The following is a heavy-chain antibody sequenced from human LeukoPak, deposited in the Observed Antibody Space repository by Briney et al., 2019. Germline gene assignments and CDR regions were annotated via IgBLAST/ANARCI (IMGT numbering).Heavy chain of an antibody. CDR3: AMSSGVTRFDY. D-gene: IGHD3-22*01. Sequence: PSETLSLTCTVSGGSIRSGSFYWSWIRQPAGKGLEWIGRISTNGNTNYNPSLKSRVTISVDTSKNQFSLMLNSVTAADTAVYYCAMSSGVTRFDYWGQGTLVTVSS. CDR1: GGSIRSGSFY. CDR2: ISTNGNT. V-gene: IGHV4-61*02. J-gene: IGHJ4*02.